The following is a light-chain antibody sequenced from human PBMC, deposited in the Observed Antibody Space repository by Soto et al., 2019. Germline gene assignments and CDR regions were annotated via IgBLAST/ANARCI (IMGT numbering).Light chain of an antibody. V-gene: IGLV2-14*01. CDR1: SSDVVGYNY. CDR3: SSYTRSSTYV. CDR2: EVI. Sequence: QSALPQPASVSGSPGQSITISCTGTSSDVVGYNYVSWYQQHLGKAPKLMIYEVINRPSGVSNRFSGSKYGNTASLTISGLQAEDEADYYCSSYTRSSTYVFGTGTKVTVL. J-gene: IGLJ1*01.